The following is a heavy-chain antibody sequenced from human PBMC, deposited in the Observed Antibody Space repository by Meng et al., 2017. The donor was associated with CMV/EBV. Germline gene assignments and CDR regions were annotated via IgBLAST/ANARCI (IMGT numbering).Heavy chain of an antibody. Sequence: GQGRLNPSEPLSLTCSVPGDSINSTNNIWGWIRQPPGKGLEWIASIYYSKSTYYNPSLKSRVTIAVDTSKNQFSLRLSSVTAADTAVYYCARHGMWLIRNAYWGQGTLVTVSS. V-gene: IGHV4-39*07. CDR3: ARHGMWLIRNAY. CDR2: IYYSKST. J-gene: IGHJ4*02. D-gene: IGHD2-21*01. CDR1: GDSINSTNNI.